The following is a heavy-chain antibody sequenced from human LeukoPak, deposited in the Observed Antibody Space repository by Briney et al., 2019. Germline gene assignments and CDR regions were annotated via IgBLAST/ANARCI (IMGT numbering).Heavy chain of an antibody. CDR2: INPISGGT. V-gene: IGHV1-2*02. Sequence: GASVKVSCKASGYTFTNYYIHWVRQAPGQGLEWMGWINPISGGTNYAQKFQGRVTMTRDTSITTAYMDLSRLRSDDTVVYYCARIYYYDTSGYYYWGQGTLVTVSS. CDR3: ARIYYYDTSGYYY. D-gene: IGHD3-22*01. J-gene: IGHJ4*02. CDR1: GYTFTNYY.